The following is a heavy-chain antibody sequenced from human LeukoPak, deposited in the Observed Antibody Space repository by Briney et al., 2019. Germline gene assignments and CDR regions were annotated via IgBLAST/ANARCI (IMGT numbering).Heavy chain of an antibody. J-gene: IGHJ4*02. CDR3: AKDNSARYDFWSGSGVFDY. CDR1: TSASTFIFSGYS. D-gene: IGHD3-3*01. Sequence: PGGSLRLSCAASTSASTFIFSGYSMSWVRQAPGKGLEWVSAISGSGGSTYYADSVKGRFTISRDNSKNTLYLQMNSLRAEDTAVYYCAKDNSARYDFWSGSGVFDYWGQGTLVTVSS. V-gene: IGHV3-23*01. CDR2: ISGSGGST.